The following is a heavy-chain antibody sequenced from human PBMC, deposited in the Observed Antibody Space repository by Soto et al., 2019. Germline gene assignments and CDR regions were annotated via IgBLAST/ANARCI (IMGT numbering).Heavy chain of an antibody. CDR1: GFTFSNSW. Sequence: GGSLRLSCAASGFTFSNSWMHWVRQVSGKGLEWVSRINADGTSTSYADSVKGRFTISRDNAKNTLYLHVNSLRAEDTAVYYCVKVLARGVGVPRFYFDSWGQGALVTVAS. D-gene: IGHD2-2*01. V-gene: IGHV3-74*01. CDR3: VKVLARGVGVPRFYFDS. CDR2: INADGTST. J-gene: IGHJ4*02.